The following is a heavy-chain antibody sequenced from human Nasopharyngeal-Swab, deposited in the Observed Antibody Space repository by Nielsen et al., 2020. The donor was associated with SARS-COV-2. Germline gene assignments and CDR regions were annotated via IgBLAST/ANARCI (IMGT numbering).Heavy chain of an antibody. D-gene: IGHD6-19*01. CDR2: INHDGSQK. CDR1: DFTFSHYW. V-gene: IGHV3-7*01. CDR3: ARALTQSIAVAGTLLPVYYYYYMDV. Sequence: GGSLRLSCGASDFTFSHYWMSWVRQAPGKGLEWVANINHDGSQKYYVDSVKGRFTISRDNSKNSLYLQMNSLRAEDTAVYYCARALTQSIAVAGTLLPVYYYYYMDVWGKGTTVTVSS. J-gene: IGHJ6*03.